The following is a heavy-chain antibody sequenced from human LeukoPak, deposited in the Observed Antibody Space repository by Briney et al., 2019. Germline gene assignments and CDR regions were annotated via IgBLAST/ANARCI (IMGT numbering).Heavy chain of an antibody. J-gene: IGHJ4*02. CDR1: GFTFSNYA. CDR2: ISGSGGNT. V-gene: IGHV3-23*01. CDR3: ARRAGAYSHPYDY. Sequence: GGSLRLSCAGSGFTFSNYAMSWVRQAPGKGLEWVSGISGSGGNTYYAAPVKGRFTISRDNSKNTLYLQMNSLRAEDTAVYYCARRAGAYSHPYDYWGQGTLVTVSS. D-gene: IGHD4/OR15-4a*01.